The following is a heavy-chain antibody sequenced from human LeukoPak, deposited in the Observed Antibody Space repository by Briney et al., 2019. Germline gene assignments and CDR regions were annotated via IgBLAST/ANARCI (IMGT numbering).Heavy chain of an antibody. CDR1: GGSISSYY. Sequence: PSETLSLTCTVSGGSISSYYWSWIRQPPGKRLELIGYIYYSGGTNYNPSLKSRVTISVDTSKNQFSLKLSSVTAADTAVYYCARSWGWAFDYWGQGTLVTVSS. D-gene: IGHD3-16*01. J-gene: IGHJ4*02. CDR3: ARSWGWAFDY. CDR2: IYYSGGT. V-gene: IGHV4-59*01.